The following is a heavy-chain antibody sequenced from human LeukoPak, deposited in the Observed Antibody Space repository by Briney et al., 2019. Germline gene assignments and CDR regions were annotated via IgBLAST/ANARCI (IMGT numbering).Heavy chain of an antibody. CDR3: ARSSMLGMDV. CDR2: IKQDGSEK. J-gene: IGHJ6*02. V-gene: IGHV3-7*02. CDR1: GFPFSSYW. Sequence: GGSLRLSCAASGFPFSSYWMSWVRQAPGKGLEWVANIKQDGSEKYYVDSVKSRFTISRDNAKNSLYLQMNSLRAEDTAVYYCARSSMLGMDVWGQGTAVTVSS. D-gene: IGHD2-8*01.